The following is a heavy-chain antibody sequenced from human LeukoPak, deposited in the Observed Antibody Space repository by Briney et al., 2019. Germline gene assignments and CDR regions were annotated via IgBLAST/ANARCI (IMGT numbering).Heavy chain of an antibody. V-gene: IGHV4-39*01. D-gene: IGHD6-19*01. J-gene: IGHJ4*02. Sequence: PSETLSLTCTVSGGSISSSSYYWGWIRQPPGKGLQWIGSIYYSGSTYYNPSLKSRVTISVDTSKNQFSLKLSSVTAADTAVYYCAVGEGLAVAGNNWGQGTLVTVSS. CDR2: IYYSGST. CDR1: GGSISSSSYY. CDR3: AVGEGLAVAGNN.